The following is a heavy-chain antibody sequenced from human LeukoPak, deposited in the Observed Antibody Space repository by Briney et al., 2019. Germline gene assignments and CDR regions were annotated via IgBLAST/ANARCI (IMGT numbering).Heavy chain of an antibody. Sequence: GGSLRLSCAASGFTFDDYAMHWVRQAPGKGLEWVSGISWNSGSIGYVDSVKGRFTISRDNAKNSLYLQMNSLRAEDTAVYYCARITRIAAAGTDAFDIWGQGTMVTVSS. CDR2: ISWNSGSI. CDR3: ARITRIAAAGTDAFDI. CDR1: GFTFDDYA. V-gene: IGHV3-9*01. D-gene: IGHD6-13*01. J-gene: IGHJ3*02.